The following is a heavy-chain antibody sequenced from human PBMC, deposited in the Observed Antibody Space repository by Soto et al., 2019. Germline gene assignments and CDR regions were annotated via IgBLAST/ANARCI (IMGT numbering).Heavy chain of an antibody. D-gene: IGHD6-13*01. J-gene: IGHJ5*02. CDR3: AKDRGGGAAAGTPNWFDP. Sequence: EVQLLESGGGLVQPGGSLRLSCAASGFTFSSYAMSWVRQAPGKGLEWVSAISGSGGSTYYADSVKGRFTISRDNSKNTLYLQMNSLRAEDTAVYYCAKDRGGGAAAGTPNWFDPWGQGTLVTVSS. CDR1: GFTFSSYA. CDR2: ISGSGGST. V-gene: IGHV3-23*01.